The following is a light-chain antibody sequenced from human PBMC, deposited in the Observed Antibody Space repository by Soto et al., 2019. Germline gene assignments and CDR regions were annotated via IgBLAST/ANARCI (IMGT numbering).Light chain of an antibody. CDR3: QQYDNSIT. CDR2: GAS. Sequence: DIVLTQSPGTLSLSPGETATLSCRASQSVSSNNLAWYHQKPGQTPRLLIYGASSRATGIPDRFSGSGSGTDFTLTISRLEPEDFAVYYCQQYDNSITFGQGTRLE. CDR1: QSVSSNN. V-gene: IGKV3-20*01. J-gene: IGKJ5*01.